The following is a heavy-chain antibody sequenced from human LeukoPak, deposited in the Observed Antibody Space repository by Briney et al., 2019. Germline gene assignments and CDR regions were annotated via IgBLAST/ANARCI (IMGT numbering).Heavy chain of an antibody. CDR1: GGSFSGYY. Sequence: SETLSPTCAVYGGSFSGYYWSWIRQPPGKGLEWIGEINHSGSTNYNPSLKSRVTISVDTSKNQFPLKLSSVTAADTAVYYCARGEISPDYWGQGTLVTVSS. J-gene: IGHJ4*02. CDR2: INHSGST. V-gene: IGHV4-34*01. CDR3: ARGEISPDY. D-gene: IGHD3-3*02.